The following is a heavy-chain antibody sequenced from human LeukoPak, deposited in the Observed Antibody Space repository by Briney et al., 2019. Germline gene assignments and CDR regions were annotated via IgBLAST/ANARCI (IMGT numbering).Heavy chain of an antibody. Sequence: GGSLRLPCAASGFTFSSYAMHWVRQAPGKGLEWVSFISYDGSNKYYADSVKGRFTISRDNSKNTLYLQMISLRTEDTAVYYCAKDPRRYSRTGGYFDYWGQGTLVTVSS. CDR1: GFTFSSYA. CDR3: AKDPRRYSRTGGYFDY. J-gene: IGHJ4*02. D-gene: IGHD6-13*01. V-gene: IGHV3-30*04. CDR2: ISYDGSNK.